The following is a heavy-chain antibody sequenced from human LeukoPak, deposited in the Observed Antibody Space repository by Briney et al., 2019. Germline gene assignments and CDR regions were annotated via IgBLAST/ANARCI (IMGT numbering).Heavy chain of an antibody. D-gene: IGHD3-3*01. V-gene: IGHV3-23*01. CDR2: ISGSGGST. CDR1: GFTFSSYA. J-gene: IGHJ3*02. CDR3: AKSRRYYDFWSDYYGLDAFAI. Sequence: PGGPLRLSCAASGFTFSSYAMSWVRQAPGKGLEWVSAISGSGGSTYYADSVKGRFTISRDNSKNTLYLQMNSLRSEDTAVYYCAKSRRYYDFWSDYYGLDAFAIWGQRTMVTVSS.